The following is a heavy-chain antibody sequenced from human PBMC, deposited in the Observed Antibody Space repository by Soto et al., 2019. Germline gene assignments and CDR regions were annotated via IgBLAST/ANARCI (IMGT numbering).Heavy chain of an antibody. D-gene: IGHD3-3*01. Sequence: PGGSLRLSCAASGFTFSDYYMSWIRQAPGKGLEWVSYISSSSSYTNYADSVKGRFTISRDNAKNSLYLQMNSMRAEDTAVYYCARGSYDFWSGDPRSLYYYYGMDVWGQGTTVTVSS. CDR2: ISSSSSYT. J-gene: IGHJ6*02. V-gene: IGHV3-11*06. CDR1: GFTFSDYY. CDR3: ARGSYDFWSGDPRSLYYYYGMDV.